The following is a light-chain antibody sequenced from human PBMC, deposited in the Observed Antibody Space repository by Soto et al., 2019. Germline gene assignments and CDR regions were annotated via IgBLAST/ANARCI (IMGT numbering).Light chain of an antibody. V-gene: IGKV3-20*01. J-gene: IGKJ1*01. CDR2: GAS. CDR3: HHYGSSSWT. Sequence: EIVLTQSPGTLSLSPGERATLSCRASQSVGSSHLAWYQQKPGQAPRLLIYGASSRATGIPDRFSGSGSETDFTLTISRLEPEDFAVYYCHHYGSSSWTFGQGTKVDIK. CDR1: QSVGSSH.